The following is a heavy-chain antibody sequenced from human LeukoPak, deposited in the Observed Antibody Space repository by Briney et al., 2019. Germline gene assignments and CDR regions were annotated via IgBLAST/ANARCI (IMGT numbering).Heavy chain of an antibody. V-gene: IGHV3-30-3*01. CDR3: ARAHLRTYYGSGVATYFDC. CDR2: ISYDGSNK. J-gene: IGHJ4*02. D-gene: IGHD3-10*01. CDR1: GFTFSSYA. Sequence: GRSLRLSCAASGFTFSSYAMHWVRQAPGKGLEWVAVISYDGSNKYYADSVKGRFTISRDNSKNTLYLQMNSLRAEDTAVYYCARAHLRTYYGSGVATYFDCWGQGTLVTVSS.